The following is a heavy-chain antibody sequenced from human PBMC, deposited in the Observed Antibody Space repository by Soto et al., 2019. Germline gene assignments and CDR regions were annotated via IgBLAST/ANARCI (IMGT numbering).Heavy chain of an antibody. J-gene: IGHJ6*02. V-gene: IGHV3-30-3*01. CDR1: GFTFSSYA. CDR3: ARASGTKTGYSYGYYYYYGMDV. D-gene: IGHD5-18*01. CDR2: ISYDGSNK. Sequence: GGSLRLSCAASGFTFSSYAMHWVRQAPGKGLEWVAVISYDGSNKYYADSVKGRFTISRDNSKNTLYLQMNSLRAEDTAVYYCARASGTKTGYSYGYYYYYGMDVWGQGTTVTVSS.